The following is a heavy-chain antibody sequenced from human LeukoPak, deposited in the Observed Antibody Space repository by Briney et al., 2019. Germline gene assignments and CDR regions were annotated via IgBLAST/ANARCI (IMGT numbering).Heavy chain of an antibody. Sequence: SETLSLTCTVSGGSISSSTFYWGWIRQPPGKGLEWIGTIYYSGSTFYNPSLKSRVTVSVDTSKNQFSLKLSSVTAADTAVYYCARQYSSSWYVRWGANWFDPWGQGTLVTVSS. CDR3: ARQYSSSWYVRWGANWFDP. J-gene: IGHJ5*02. CDR2: IYYSGST. D-gene: IGHD6-13*01. CDR1: GGSISSSTFY. V-gene: IGHV4-39*01.